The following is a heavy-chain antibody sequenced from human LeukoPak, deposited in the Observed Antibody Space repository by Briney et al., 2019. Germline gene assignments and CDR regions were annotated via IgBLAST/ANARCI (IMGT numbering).Heavy chain of an antibody. J-gene: IGHJ3*02. CDR3: ARAVYDFWSGYYERTDAVDI. D-gene: IGHD3-3*01. CDR1: GGSISSHY. Sequence: SETLSLTCTVSGGSISSHYWSWIRQPPGKGLEWIGYIYYSGSTNYNPSLKSRVTISVDTSKNQFSLKLSSVTAADTAVYYCARAVYDFWSGYYERTDAVDIWGQGTMVTVSS. V-gene: IGHV4-59*11. CDR2: IYYSGST.